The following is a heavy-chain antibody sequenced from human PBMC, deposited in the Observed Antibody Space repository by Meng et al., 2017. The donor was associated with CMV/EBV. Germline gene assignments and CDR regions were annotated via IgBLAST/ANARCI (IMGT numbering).Heavy chain of an antibody. CDR1: GFTFSDYY. J-gene: IGHJ4*02. D-gene: IGHD6-13*01. CDR3: ARDRGYSSSWYGRYFDY. CDR2: ISSSGSTI. Sequence: GESLKISCAASGFTFSDYYMSWIRQAPGKGLEWVSYISSSGSTIYYADSVKGRFTISRDIAKNSLYLQMNSLRAEDTAVYYCARDRGYSSSWYGRYFDYWGQGTLVTVSS. V-gene: IGHV3-11*04.